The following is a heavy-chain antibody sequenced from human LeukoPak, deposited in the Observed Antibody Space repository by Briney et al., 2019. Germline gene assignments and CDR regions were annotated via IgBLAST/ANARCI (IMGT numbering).Heavy chain of an antibody. CDR3: ARMRELLAWSAY. J-gene: IGHJ4*02. CDR1: GFTFSSYW. V-gene: IGHV3-7*05. Sequence: GGSLRLSCAASGFTFSSYWMSWVRQAPGKGLQWVANIKQDGSEKYYVGSVKGRFTISRDNAKNSLFLQMNSLRAEDTAVYYCARMRELLAWSAYWGQGTLVTVSS. D-gene: IGHD1-26*01. CDR2: IKQDGSEK.